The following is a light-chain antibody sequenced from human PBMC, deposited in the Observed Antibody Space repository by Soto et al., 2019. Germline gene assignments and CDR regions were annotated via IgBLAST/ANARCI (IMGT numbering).Light chain of an antibody. V-gene: IGKV3-11*01. CDR1: QSVSTY. J-gene: IGKJ2*01. Sequence: EIVLTQSPATLSLSPGERATLSCRASQSVSTYLAWYQQKPGQAPRLLIYDASTRATGIPARLSGSGSGTDFTLTISSLESGDFAVYYCQQRADWQYTFGQGTRLEIK. CDR2: DAS. CDR3: QQRADWQYT.